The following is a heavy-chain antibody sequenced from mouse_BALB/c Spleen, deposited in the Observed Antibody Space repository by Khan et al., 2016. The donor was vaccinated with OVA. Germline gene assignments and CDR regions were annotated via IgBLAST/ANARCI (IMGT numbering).Heavy chain of an antibody. J-gene: IGHJ3*01. CDR2: IDPFSGDT. CDR1: GYSFTTYY. Sequence: EVQLQQSGPELMKPGASGKISCKASGYSFTTYYIHWVKQSHGKSLEWIGYIDPFSGDTTYNQKFKGMATLTVDKSSSTAYIHLSNLTSEDSAVYYCTRHGYVAGFTYWGQGTLVTVSA. D-gene: IGHD2-2*01. CDR3: TRHGYVAGFTY. V-gene: IGHV1S135*01.